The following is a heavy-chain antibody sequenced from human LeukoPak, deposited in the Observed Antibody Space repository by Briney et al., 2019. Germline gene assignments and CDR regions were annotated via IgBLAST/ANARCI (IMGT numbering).Heavy chain of an antibody. CDR1: GLTFSSYA. D-gene: IGHD4-17*01. Sequence: GGSLRLSCAASGLTFSSYAMSWVRQAPGKGLEWVSTISGGGGRTHYADSVKGRFTISRDNSENTLYVQMDSLRAEDTAVYYCAKAPDYGDYLSFDYWGQGTLVTVSS. J-gene: IGHJ4*02. CDR2: ISGGGGRT. V-gene: IGHV3-23*01. CDR3: AKAPDYGDYLSFDY.